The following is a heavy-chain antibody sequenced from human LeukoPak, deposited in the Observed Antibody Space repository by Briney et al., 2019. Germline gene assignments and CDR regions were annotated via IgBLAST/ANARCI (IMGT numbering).Heavy chain of an antibody. Sequence: SETLSLTCTVSGGPIITSRYYWGWIRQPPGKGLEWIGSINYSGSTYYNPSLKSRVTISVDTSKNQFSLKLSSVTAADTAVYYCARHLDGYNVFDYWGQGTLVTVSS. CDR2: INYSGST. D-gene: IGHD5-24*01. CDR1: GGPIITSRYY. CDR3: ARHLDGYNVFDY. V-gene: IGHV4-39*01. J-gene: IGHJ4*02.